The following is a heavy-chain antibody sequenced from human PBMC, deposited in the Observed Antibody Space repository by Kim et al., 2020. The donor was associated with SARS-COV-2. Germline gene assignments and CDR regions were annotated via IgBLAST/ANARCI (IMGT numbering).Heavy chain of an antibody. V-gene: IGHV3-23*01. D-gene: IGHD2-15*01. J-gene: IGHJ5*01. CDR3: AKDRSRVVVVATLDS. Sequence: ADPVKGRFTISRDKSKNTLYLQMNRLRAEDTAVYYCAKDRSRVVVVATLDSWGRGTLVTVSS.